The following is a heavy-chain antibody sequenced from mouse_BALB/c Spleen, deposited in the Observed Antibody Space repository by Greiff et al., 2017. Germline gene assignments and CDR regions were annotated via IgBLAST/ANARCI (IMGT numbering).Heavy chain of an antibody. D-gene: IGHD1-1*01. J-gene: IGHJ3*01. CDR2: ISSGGGST. V-gene: IGHV5-12-1*01. Sequence: EVKLVESGGGLVQPGGSLKLSCAASGFAFSSYDMSWVRQTPEKRLEWVAYISSGGGSTYYPDTVKGRFTISRDNAKNTLYLQMSSLKSEDTAMYYCARHGYYGSSYWFAYWGQGTLVTVSA. CDR1: GFAFSSYD. CDR3: ARHGYYGSSYWFAY.